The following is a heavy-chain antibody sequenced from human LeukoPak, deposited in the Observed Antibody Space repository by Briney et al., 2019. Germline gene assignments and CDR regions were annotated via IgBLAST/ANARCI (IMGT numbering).Heavy chain of an antibody. CDR2: IYHSGDT. CDR1: GYSISSGYY. Sequence: SETLSLTCTVSGYSISSGYYWGWIRQPPGKGLEWIGTIYHSGDTYYRPSLKTRVTISVDTSDNQFSLKLSSVTAADTAVYYCVQFELDYWGQGTLVTVSS. D-gene: IGHD1-7*01. J-gene: IGHJ4*02. V-gene: IGHV4-38-2*02. CDR3: VQFELDY.